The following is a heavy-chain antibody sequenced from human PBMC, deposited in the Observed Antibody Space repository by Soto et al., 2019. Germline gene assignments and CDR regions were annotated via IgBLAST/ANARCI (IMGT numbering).Heavy chain of an antibody. J-gene: IGHJ6*02. CDR2: IYTSGST. D-gene: IGHD3-16*01. CDR3: ARMGDGAKALTTRYGMDV. CDR1: GGSISSYY. V-gene: IGHV4-4*07. Sequence: SETLSLTCTVSGGSISSYYWSWIRQPAGKGLEWIGRIYTSGSTNYNPSLKSRVTMSVDTSKNQFSLRLTSVTAADTAVYYCARMGDGAKALTTRYGMDVWGQGTTVTVSS.